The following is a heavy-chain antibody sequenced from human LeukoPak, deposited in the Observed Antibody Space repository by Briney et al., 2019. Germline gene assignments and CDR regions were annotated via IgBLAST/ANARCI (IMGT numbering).Heavy chain of an antibody. V-gene: IGHV3-11*01. CDR1: GFTISDYY. CDR3: VTKETSTSGWSY. CDR2: ISKTYSTI. J-gene: IGHJ4*02. D-gene: IGHD6-19*01. Sequence: PGGSLRLSCAASGFTISDYYMSWIRQAPGKGLEWVSYISKTYSTIYYADSVKGRFTISRDNAKNSLYLQMNSLRAEDTAVYYCVTKETSTSGWSYWGQGTLVTVSS.